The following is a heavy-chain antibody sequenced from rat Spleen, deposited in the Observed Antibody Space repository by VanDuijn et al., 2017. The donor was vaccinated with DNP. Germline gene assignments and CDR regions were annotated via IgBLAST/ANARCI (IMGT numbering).Heavy chain of an antibody. Sequence: EVQLVESGGGLVQPGRSLKLSCAASGFTFSDYAMAWVRQAPKNVLEWVAIISDDGSRTYYRDSVKGRFTISRDNAKSTLYLQMDSLRSADTATDYCARYSLIKRMWDYWGQGVTVTVSS. D-gene: IGHD1-2*01. CDR1: GFTFSDYA. CDR2: ISDDGSRT. CDR3: ARYSLIKRMWDY. J-gene: IGHJ2*01. V-gene: IGHV5-17*01.